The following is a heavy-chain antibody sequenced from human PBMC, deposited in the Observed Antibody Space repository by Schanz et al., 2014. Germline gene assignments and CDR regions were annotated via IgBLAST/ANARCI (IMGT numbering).Heavy chain of an antibody. CDR1: GYTFTSDS. CDR2: INPSGGST. D-gene: IGHD3-10*01. V-gene: IGHV1-46*01. CDR3: ARGRGFYDY. Sequence: QVLQVQSGSELKKPGTSVKVSCKASGYTFTSDSMHWVRQAPGQGLEWMGMINPSGGSTTYAQKFQGRVTMTRDTSTSTVYMELSSLTSEDTAVHYCARGRGFYDYWGQGTLVTVSS. J-gene: IGHJ4*02.